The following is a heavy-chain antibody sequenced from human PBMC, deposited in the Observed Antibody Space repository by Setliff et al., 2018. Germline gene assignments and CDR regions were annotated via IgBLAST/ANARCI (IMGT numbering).Heavy chain of an antibody. Sequence: ASVKVSCKASGYTFTAYYMHWVRQAPGQGLEWMGIVHTGGGSASYAQKFQGRVTMTSDTSTSTVYMEVNSARSDDTAIYYCARGGMAAAGRKGVFEYWGQGSQVTVSS. V-gene: IGHV1-46*01. CDR1: GYTFTAYY. CDR3: ARGGMAAAGRKGVFEY. D-gene: IGHD6-13*01. J-gene: IGHJ4*02. CDR2: VHTGGGSA.